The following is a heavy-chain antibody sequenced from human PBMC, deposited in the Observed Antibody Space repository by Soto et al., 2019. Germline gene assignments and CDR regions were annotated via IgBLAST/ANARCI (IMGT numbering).Heavy chain of an antibody. J-gene: IGHJ3*02. V-gene: IGHV4-39*01. Sequence: SETRARTFPISGSSIMKGPFCWVWSRQSPGKDLEWIGSFYYSVTTYYNPSLKSRATISVDMSKDQFSLKLSSVTAADTAVYFCTIVRPTSNWYSFDIWGQGTLVT. D-gene: IGHD6-13*01. CDR1: GSSIMKGPFC. CDR2: FYYSVTT. CDR3: TIVRPTSNWYSFDI.